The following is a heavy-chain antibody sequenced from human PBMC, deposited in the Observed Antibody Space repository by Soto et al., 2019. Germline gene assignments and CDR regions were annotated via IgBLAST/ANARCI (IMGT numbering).Heavy chain of an antibody. Sequence: SETLSLTCAVYGGSFSGYYWTWIRQPPGTGLEWIGEINHSGSTNYNPSLKSRVTISVDTSKNQFSLKLTPVTAADTAVYYCARDLWGYCGTDCYPLDVWGQGTTVTVSS. V-gene: IGHV4-34*01. CDR3: ARDLWGYCGTDCYPLDV. J-gene: IGHJ6*02. CDR2: INHSGST. D-gene: IGHD2-21*02. CDR1: GGSFSGYY.